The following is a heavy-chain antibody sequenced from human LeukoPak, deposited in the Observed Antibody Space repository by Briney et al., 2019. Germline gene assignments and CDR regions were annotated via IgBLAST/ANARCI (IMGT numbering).Heavy chain of an antibody. V-gene: IGHV3-23*01. D-gene: IGHD3-10*01. J-gene: IGHJ4*02. CDR2: ISGSGGST. Sequence: GGSLRLSCAASGFTFSSYAMSWVRQAPGKGLEWVSAISGSGGSTYYADSVKGRFTISRDNSKNTLYLQMNSLRAEDTAVYYCAKDELLWFGELLVKGGQGTLVTVSS. CDR1: GFTFSSYA. CDR3: AKDELLWFGELLVK.